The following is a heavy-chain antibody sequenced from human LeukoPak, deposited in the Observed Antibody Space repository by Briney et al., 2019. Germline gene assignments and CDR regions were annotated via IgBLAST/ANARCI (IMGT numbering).Heavy chain of an antibody. CDR2: IYTSGST. J-gene: IGHJ5*02. V-gene: IGHV4-4*07. CDR3: ASFSNCDFWSGPRGGWFDP. D-gene: IGHD3-3*01. CDR1: GGSISSYY. Sequence: PSETLSLTCTVSGGSISSYYWSWIRQPAGKGLEWIGRIYTSGSTNYNPSLKSRVTISVDTSKNQFSLKLSSVTAADTAVYYCASFSNCDFWSGPRGGWFDPWAQGTLVTVSS.